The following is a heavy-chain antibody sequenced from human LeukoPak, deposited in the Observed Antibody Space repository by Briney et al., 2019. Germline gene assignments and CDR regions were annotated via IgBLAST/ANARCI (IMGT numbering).Heavy chain of an antibody. Sequence: GGSLRLSCAASEFTFSSYRMDWVRQAPGKGLEWVANIKQDGSEKYYVYSVKGRFIISRDNAKNSVWLQMNSLRAEETAVYYCARQYCSSRSCYTDAFDIWGQGTMVTVSS. D-gene: IGHD2-2*02. J-gene: IGHJ3*02. CDR3: ARQYCSSRSCYTDAFDI. V-gene: IGHV3-7*01. CDR1: EFTFSSYR. CDR2: IKQDGSEK.